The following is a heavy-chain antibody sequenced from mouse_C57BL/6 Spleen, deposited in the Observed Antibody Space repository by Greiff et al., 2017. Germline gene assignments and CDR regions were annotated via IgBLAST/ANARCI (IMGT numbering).Heavy chain of an antibody. CDR2: FYPGSGSI. J-gene: IGHJ4*01. V-gene: IGHV1-62-2*01. CDR3: ARHEDGDGCYGAMDY. Sequence: VQVVESGAELVKPGASVKLSCKASGYTFTEYTIHWVKQRSGQGLEWIGWFYPGSGSIKYNEKFKDKATLTADKASSIVYMELSRLTSEDSAVYFGARHEDGDGCYGAMDYWGQGTSVTVSS. D-gene: IGHD2-3*01. CDR1: GYTFTEYT.